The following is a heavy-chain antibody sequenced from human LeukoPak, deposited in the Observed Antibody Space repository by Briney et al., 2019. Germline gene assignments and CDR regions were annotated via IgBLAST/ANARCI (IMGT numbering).Heavy chain of an antibody. CDR1: GFSFRNYW. Sequence: GGSLRLSCAASGFSFRNYWMSWVRQAPGKGLEWVANIKQDGSEEVYVDSVKGRFTISRDNAKNSLFLQMNTLRAEDTAVYYCARDPYSSTWSYGMDVWGQGTTVTGSS. CDR2: IKQDGSEE. D-gene: IGHD6-6*01. V-gene: IGHV3-7*05. J-gene: IGHJ6*02. CDR3: ARDPYSSTWSYGMDV.